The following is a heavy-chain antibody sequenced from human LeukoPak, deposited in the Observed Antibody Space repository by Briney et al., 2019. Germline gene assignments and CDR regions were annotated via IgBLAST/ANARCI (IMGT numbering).Heavy chain of an antibody. D-gene: IGHD7-27*01. CDR1: GFTFSNYA. V-gene: IGHV3-21*01. CDR3: AKFETGPLATLDD. CDR2: ISGGSTHI. Sequence: GGSLRLSCATSGFTFSNYAMSWVRQAPGKGLEWVSSISGGSTHILYADSVKGRFTISRDDARDSLYLQMNSLRAEDTAVYYCAKFETGPLATLDDWGPGKLGTVSS. J-gene: IGHJ4*03.